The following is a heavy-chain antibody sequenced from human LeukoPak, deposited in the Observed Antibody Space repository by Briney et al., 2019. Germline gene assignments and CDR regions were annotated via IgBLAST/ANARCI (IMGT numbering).Heavy chain of an antibody. CDR2: VHPKSGDT. CDR1: GYPFSTYE. CDR3: TRGPRDDP. Sequence: ASVKVSCKASGYPFSTYEINWVRQAPGQGLEWMGWVHPKSGDTAYAQKFQDRVTMTRDTSISTVYMELSSLRSEDTVMYFCTRGPRDDPWGQGTLVTVSS. J-gene: IGHJ5*02. V-gene: IGHV1-8*01.